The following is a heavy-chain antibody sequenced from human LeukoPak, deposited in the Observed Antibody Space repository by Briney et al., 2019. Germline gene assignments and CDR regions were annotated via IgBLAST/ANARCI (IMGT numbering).Heavy chain of an antibody. CDR1: GFTFSDYS. V-gene: IGHV3-23*01. CDR3: VRPLDY. Sequence: GGSLRLSCAASGFTFSDYSMNWVRQAPGKGLEWVSVIAGSDGFTQYADSVKGRFTISRDNSKNTVYLQMNRLRVEDTALYYCVRPLDYWGQGTLVTVSS. CDR2: IAGSDGFT. J-gene: IGHJ4*02. D-gene: IGHD1-14*01.